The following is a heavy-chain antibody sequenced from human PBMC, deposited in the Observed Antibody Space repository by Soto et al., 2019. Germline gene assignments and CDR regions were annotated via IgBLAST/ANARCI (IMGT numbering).Heavy chain of an antibody. V-gene: IGHV4-59*01. CDR3: ATRSTIYGGLVGY. D-gene: IGHD4-17*01. Sequence: SETLSLTCTVSGGSISSYYWSWIRQPPGKGLEFIAYMHYRGSTNFNPSLKSRVTISIDTSKTQFSLKLSSVTAADTAVYYCATRSTIYGGLVGYWGQGTLVTVSS. J-gene: IGHJ4*02. CDR2: MHYRGST. CDR1: GGSISSYY.